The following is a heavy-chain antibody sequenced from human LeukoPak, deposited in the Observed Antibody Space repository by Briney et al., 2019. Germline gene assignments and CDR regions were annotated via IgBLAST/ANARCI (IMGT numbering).Heavy chain of an antibody. D-gene: IGHD3-22*01. CDR1: GFSFSSYA. V-gene: IGHV3-30*04. Sequence: PGGSLRLSCAVSGFSFSSYAMHWVRQAPGKGLEWVAVISYDGSNKSYADSVKGRFTISRDKSKNTLYLQMNSLRAEDTAVYYCARSLDSPDISAVYDTSGYYPIDYWGQGTLVTVSS. CDR2: ISYDGSNK. J-gene: IGHJ4*02. CDR3: ARSLDSPDISAVYDTSGYYPIDY.